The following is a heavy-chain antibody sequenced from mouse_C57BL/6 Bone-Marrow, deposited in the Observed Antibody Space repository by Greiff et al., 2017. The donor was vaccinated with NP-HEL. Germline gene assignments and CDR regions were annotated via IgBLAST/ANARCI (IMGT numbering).Heavy chain of an antibody. Sequence: VQLQQSGAELVRPGASVKLSCTASGFNIKDDYMHWVKQRPEQGLEWIGWIDPENGDTEYASKFQGKATITADTSSDTAYLQLSSLTSEDTAVYYCTRPITTVGYWGQGTSVTVSS. CDR1: GFNIKDDY. D-gene: IGHD1-1*01. CDR2: IDPENGDT. J-gene: IGHJ4*01. CDR3: TRPITTVGY. V-gene: IGHV14-4*01.